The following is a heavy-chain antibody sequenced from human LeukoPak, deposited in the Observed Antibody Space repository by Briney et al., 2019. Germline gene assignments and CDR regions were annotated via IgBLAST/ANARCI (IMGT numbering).Heavy chain of an antibody. J-gene: IGHJ4*02. V-gene: IGHV3-53*01. Sequence: QTGGSLRLSCAASGFTVSSNYMSWVRQAPGKGLEWVSVIYSGGSTYYADSVKGRFTISRDNSKNTLYLQMNSLRAEDTAVYYCAREGYDSSGYYDYWGQGTLVTVFS. CDR3: AREGYDSSGYYDY. CDR2: IYSGGST. D-gene: IGHD3-22*01. CDR1: GFTVSSNY.